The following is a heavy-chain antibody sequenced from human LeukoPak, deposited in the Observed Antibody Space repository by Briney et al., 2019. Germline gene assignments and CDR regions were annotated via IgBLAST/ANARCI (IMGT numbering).Heavy chain of an antibody. CDR2: ISSGSTYM. V-gene: IGHV3-21*01. J-gene: IGHJ4*02. D-gene: IGHD2-2*01. Sequence: GGSLRLSCAASGFTFTSYGMNWVRQAPGKGLEWVSSISSGSTYMYYTDSVKGRFTISRDNAKNSVYLQMNSLRAEDTAVYYCAREPGPAAPPVDYWGQGTLVTVSS. CDR1: GFTFTSYG. CDR3: AREPGPAAPPVDY.